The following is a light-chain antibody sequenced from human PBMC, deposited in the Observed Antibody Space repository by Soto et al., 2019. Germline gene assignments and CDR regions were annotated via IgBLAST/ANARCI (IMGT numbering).Light chain of an antibody. CDR2: DVG. J-gene: IGLJ3*02. CDR3: SSYAGSSSWV. Sequence: QSALTQPASVSGSPGQSITISCTGTSSDVGGYDYVAWYQHHPGKAPKLLIYDVGNRPSGISNRFSGSKSANTASLTISGLQAEDEADYYCSSYAGSSSWVFGGGTQLTVL. V-gene: IGLV2-14*03. CDR1: SSDVGGYDY.